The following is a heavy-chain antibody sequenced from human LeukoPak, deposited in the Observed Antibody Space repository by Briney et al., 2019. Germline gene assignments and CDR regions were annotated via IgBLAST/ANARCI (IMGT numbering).Heavy chain of an antibody. CDR3: ARGGSWYYYGMDV. D-gene: IGHD6-13*01. Sequence: GSSVNVSCKASVGTFSSYAISWVRQAPGQGLEWMGGIIPIFGTANYAQKFQGRVTITADESTSTAYMELSSLRSEDTAVYYCARGGSWYYYGMDVWGQGTTVTVSS. CDR2: IIPIFGTA. J-gene: IGHJ6*02. CDR1: VGTFSSYA. V-gene: IGHV1-69*01.